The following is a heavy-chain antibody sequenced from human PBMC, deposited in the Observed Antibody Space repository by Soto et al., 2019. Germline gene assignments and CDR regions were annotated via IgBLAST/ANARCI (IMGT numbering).Heavy chain of an antibody. J-gene: IGHJ3*02. D-gene: IGHD2-15*01. V-gene: IGHV4-39*01. CDR3: ARQDCSGGSCPDAFDI. CDR1: GGSISRSGHY. Sequence: QLQLQESGPGLVKPSETLSLTCSVSGGSISRSGHYWGWLRQPPGKGLEWIGSIYYTGNTYHNPSLKIRAAISVDTPKNQFSLKLSSVTAADKAVYYCARQDCSGGSCPDAFDIWGQGILVTVS. CDR2: IYYTGNT.